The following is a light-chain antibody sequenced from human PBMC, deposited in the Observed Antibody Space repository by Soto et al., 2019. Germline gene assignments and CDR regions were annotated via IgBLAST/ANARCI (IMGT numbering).Light chain of an antibody. CDR1: SSDVGAYNY. CDR3: CSFTSITTYV. CDR2: EVS. Sequence: QSARTQPASVSGSLAQSITVSCTGTSSDVGAYNYVSWYQQQPGKAPKLMISEVSNRPSGVSNRFSGSKSGNTASLIISGLQAEDEADYYCCSFTSITTYVFGTGTKVTVL. J-gene: IGLJ1*01. V-gene: IGLV2-14*01.